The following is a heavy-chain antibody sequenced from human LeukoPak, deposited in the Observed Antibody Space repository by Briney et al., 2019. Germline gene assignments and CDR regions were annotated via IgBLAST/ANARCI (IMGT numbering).Heavy chain of an antibody. CDR2: INHSGST. D-gene: IGHD2-2*01. CDR1: GGSFSGYY. V-gene: IGHV4-34*01. CDR3: ARINGAVVPAADNEPEVNTPYYYYYYGMDV. Sequence: SETLSLTCAVYGGSFSGYYWSWIRQPPGKGLEWIGEINHSGSTNYNPSLKSRVTISVDTSKNQFSLKLSSGTAADTAVYYCARINGAVVPAADNEPEVNTPYYYYYYGMDVWGQGTTVTVSS. J-gene: IGHJ6*02.